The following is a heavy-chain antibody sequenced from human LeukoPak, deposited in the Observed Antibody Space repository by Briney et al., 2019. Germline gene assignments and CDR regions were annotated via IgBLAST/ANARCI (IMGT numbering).Heavy chain of an antibody. J-gene: IGHJ3*02. Sequence: GGSLRLSCAASGFSFSTIYMSWVRQTPGQGLEWVANINVDGTAEYYVDSVKGRFTVSRDNANNSLYLQMNSLRAEDTAVYYCARDPYRFAFDIWGQGTVVLVSS. D-gene: IGHD1-26*01. CDR2: INVDGTAE. CDR1: GFSFSTIY. V-gene: IGHV3-7*03. CDR3: ARDPYRFAFDI.